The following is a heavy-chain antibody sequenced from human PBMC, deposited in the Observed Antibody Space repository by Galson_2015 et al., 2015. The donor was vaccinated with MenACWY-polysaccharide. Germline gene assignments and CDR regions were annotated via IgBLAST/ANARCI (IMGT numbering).Heavy chain of an antibody. CDR3: TRDLFGWLSVDS. CDR2: ISPNGDGT. Sequence: SVKVSCKASGYSFTSYYAHWVRQAPGQGLEWMGLISPNGDGTVYAQNFQGRVTMTRDTSTSTDYMELSSLRFEDTAVYYCTRDLFGWLSVDSWGQGTLVTVSS. D-gene: IGHD3-3*01. J-gene: IGHJ4*02. CDR1: GYSFTSYY. V-gene: IGHV1-46*01.